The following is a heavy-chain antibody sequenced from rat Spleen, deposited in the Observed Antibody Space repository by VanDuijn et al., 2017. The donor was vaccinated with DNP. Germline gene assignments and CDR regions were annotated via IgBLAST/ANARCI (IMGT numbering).Heavy chain of an antibody. Sequence: EVQLVETGGGLVQPGRSLQLSCVASGFTFSSYWMYWIRQAPGKGLEWVASINIDGGITYYPDSVKGRFTISRDNAKSTLYLQMDSLRSEETATYYCARHGEVPSRYAMDAWGQGTSVTVSS. CDR3: ARHGEVPSRYAMDA. CDR2: INIDGGIT. J-gene: IGHJ4*01. CDR1: GFTFSSYW. V-gene: IGHV5-58*01. D-gene: IGHD1-11*01.